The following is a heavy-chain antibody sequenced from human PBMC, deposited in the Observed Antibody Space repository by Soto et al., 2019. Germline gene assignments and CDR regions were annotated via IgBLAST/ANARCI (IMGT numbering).Heavy chain of an antibody. V-gene: IGHV1-18*01. J-gene: IGHJ5*02. CDR1: GYTFTSYG. Sequence: ASVKVSCKASGYTFTSYGISWVRQAPGQGLELMGWISAYNGNTNYAQKLQGRVSMTTDTSTSTAYMELRSLRSDDTAVYYCARGTPSYYDFWSGQNWFDPWGQGTLVTVSS. D-gene: IGHD3-3*01. CDR2: ISAYNGNT. CDR3: ARGTPSYYDFWSGQNWFDP.